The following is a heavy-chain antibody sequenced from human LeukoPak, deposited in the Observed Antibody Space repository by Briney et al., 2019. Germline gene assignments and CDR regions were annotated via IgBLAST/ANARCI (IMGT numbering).Heavy chain of an antibody. D-gene: IGHD2-2*01. J-gene: IGHJ4*02. CDR2: IYHSGST. V-gene: IGHV4-38-2*02. CDR1: GGSISTYY. Sequence: SETLSLTCTVSGGSISTYYWGWIRQPPGKGLEWIGSIYHSGSTYYNPSLKSRVTISVDTSKNQFSLKLSSVTAADTAVYYCARDMPATANFPFDYWGQGTLVTVSS. CDR3: ARDMPATANFPFDY.